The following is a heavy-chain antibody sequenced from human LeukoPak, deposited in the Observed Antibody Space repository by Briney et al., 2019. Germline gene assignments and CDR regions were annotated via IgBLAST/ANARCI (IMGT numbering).Heavy chain of an antibody. Sequence: PGGSLRLSCVASGFIFGKYWMSWVRQAPGKGLEWVANIKLDGSEKNYVDSVKGRFTISRDNTKNSLYLQMNSLRSEDTAVYYCAREGAYYDSSGDFDYWGQGTLVTVSS. J-gene: IGHJ4*02. D-gene: IGHD3-22*01. V-gene: IGHV3-7*03. CDR2: IKLDGSEK. CDR1: GFIFGKYW. CDR3: AREGAYYDSSGDFDY.